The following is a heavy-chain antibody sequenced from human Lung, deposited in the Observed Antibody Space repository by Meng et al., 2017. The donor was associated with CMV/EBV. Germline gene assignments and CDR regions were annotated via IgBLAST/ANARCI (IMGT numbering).Heavy chain of an antibody. J-gene: IGHJ4*02. Sequence: GEXXKISCVASGFTFSRYTLSWVRQDPGKRLEWVSSISSSNSYIYYLDSVKGRFTISRDNAGKSLYLQMNTLRADDTARYYCARDSEEHCSGGSCTRFDLWGQGXLVTVSS. CDR2: ISSSNSYI. D-gene: IGHD2-15*01. V-gene: IGHV3-21*01. CDR3: ARDSEEHCSGGSCTRFDL. CDR1: GFTFSRYT.